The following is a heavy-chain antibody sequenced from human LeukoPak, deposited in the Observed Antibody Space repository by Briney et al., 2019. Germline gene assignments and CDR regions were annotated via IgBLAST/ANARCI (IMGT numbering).Heavy chain of an antibody. CDR2: ISSSSSYI. J-gene: IGHJ4*02. CDR1: GFTFSSYT. Sequence: PGRSLRLSCAASGFTFSSYTMNWVRQAPGKGLEWVSSISSSSSYIYYADSVKGRFTISRDNAKNSLYLQMNSLRAEDTAVYYCARHLEWGRLVGAPDYWGQGTLVTVSS. V-gene: IGHV3-21*01. CDR3: ARHLEWGRLVGAPDY. D-gene: IGHD1-26*01.